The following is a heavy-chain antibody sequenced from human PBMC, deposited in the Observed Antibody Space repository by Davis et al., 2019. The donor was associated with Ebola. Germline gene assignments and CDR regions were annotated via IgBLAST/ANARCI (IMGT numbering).Heavy chain of an antibody. J-gene: IGHJ5*02. Sequence: SETLSLTCTVSAGPTSSGDYYWSWIRQPPGKGLEWIGYIYYSGSTYYNPSLKSRVTISVDTSKNQFSLKLSSVTAADTAVYYCARVHARITIFGVVSYWFDPWGQGTLVTVSS. V-gene: IGHV4-30-4*01. CDR3: ARVHARITIFGVVSYWFDP. D-gene: IGHD3-3*01. CDR2: IYYSGST. CDR1: AGPTSSGDYY.